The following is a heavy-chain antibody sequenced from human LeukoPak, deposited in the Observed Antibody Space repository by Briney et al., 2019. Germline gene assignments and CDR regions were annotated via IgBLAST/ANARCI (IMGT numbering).Heavy chain of an antibody. J-gene: IGHJ4*02. D-gene: IGHD2-8*01. CDR2: VSGGGAYT. CDR1: GFSFSSFA. V-gene: IGHV3-23*01. Sequence: PGGSLTLSCVGSGFSFSSFAMSWVRQAPGKGLEWVSTVSGGGAYTYYADSVKGRFTVSRDDSKSMHFLQMNSLRPEDTALYFCAKRITVSAGYYLDSWGQGTPVTVSS. CDR3: AKRITVSAGYYLDS.